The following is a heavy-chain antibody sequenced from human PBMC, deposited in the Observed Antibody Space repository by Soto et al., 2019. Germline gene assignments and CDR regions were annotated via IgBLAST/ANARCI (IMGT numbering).Heavy chain of an antibody. CDR2: INVGNGNI. Sequence: ASVKVSCKASGYTFANYAMHWLRQARGQRLEGMGWINVGNGNIKYSQKFKGRVTITRDTSATTAYMELSSLRSEDTAVYYCARSEHYYYDSSGYDYPSGYYYYGMDGWGQGTTVTVSS. CDR1: GYTFANYA. J-gene: IGHJ6*02. CDR3: ARSEHYYYDSSGYDYPSGYYYYGMDG. D-gene: IGHD3-22*01. V-gene: IGHV1-3*01.